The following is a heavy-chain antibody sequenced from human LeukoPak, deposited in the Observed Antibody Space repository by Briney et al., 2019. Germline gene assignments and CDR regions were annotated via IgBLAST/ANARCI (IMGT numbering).Heavy chain of an antibody. J-gene: IGHJ4*02. V-gene: IGHV4-4*07. Sequence: SEALSLTCTVSGGSISSYYWSWIRQPAGKGLEWIGRIYTSGSTNYNPSLKSRVTISVDKSTNQFSLKLSSVTAADTAVYYCARDPRSSGYFDYWGQGTLVTVSS. D-gene: IGHD3-22*01. CDR3: ARDPRSSGYFDY. CDR2: IYTSGST. CDR1: GGSISSYY.